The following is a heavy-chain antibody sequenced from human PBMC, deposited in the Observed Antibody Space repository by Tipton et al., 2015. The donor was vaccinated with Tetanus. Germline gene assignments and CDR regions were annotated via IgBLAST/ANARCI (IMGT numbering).Heavy chain of an antibody. V-gene: IGHV4-31*03. D-gene: IGHD3-3*01. CDR3: ARERIRLIGEVIFRSFDL. CDR1: GDSISRGGYF. Sequence: TLSLTCTVSGDSISRGGYFWNWNPRRPGKGPEWVGYIYYRGDTYYNPSLKSRVSLSVDTSKNQFSLKLKSATAADTAVYYCARERIRLIGEVIFRSFDLWGRGTLVTVSS. J-gene: IGHJ2*01. CDR2: IYYRGDT.